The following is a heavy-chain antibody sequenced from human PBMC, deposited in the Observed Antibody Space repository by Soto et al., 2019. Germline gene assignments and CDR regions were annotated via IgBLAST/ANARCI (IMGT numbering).Heavy chain of an antibody. CDR1: GGSISSYY. V-gene: IGHV4-59*01. J-gene: IGHJ4*02. CDR3: AALPFDWLLYGAQNDY. Sequence: QVQLQESGPGLVKPSETLSLTCTVSGGSISSYYWSWIRQPPGKGLEWIGYIYYSGSTNYNPSLKSRVTISVDTSKNQFSLKLSSVTAADTAVYYCAALPFDWLLYGAQNDYWGQGTLVTVSS. CDR2: IYYSGST. D-gene: IGHD3-9*01.